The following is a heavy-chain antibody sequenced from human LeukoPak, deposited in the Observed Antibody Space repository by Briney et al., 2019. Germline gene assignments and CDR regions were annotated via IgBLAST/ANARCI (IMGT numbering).Heavy chain of an antibody. CDR2: IYPGDSDT. CDR3: ASLVGYCSGGSCYANYFDY. CDR1: GDSFTSYW. V-gene: IGHV5-51*01. Sequence: GESLKISCKGSGDSFTSYWIGWVLQMPGKGLEWMGIIYPGDSDTRYSPSFQGQVTISADKSISTAYLQWSSLKASDTAMYYCASLVGYCSGGSCYANYFDYWGQGTLVTVSS. D-gene: IGHD2-15*01. J-gene: IGHJ4*02.